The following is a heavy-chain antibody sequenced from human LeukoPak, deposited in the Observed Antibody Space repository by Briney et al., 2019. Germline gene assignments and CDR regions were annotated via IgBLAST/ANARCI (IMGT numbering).Heavy chain of an antibody. D-gene: IGHD6-13*01. V-gene: IGHV3-21*04. CDR3: AKPLGSSSWYYMDV. Sequence: PGGSLRLSCAASGFTFSSYSMNWVRQAPGKGLEWVSSISSSSSYIYYADSVKGRFTISRDNAKNSLYLQMNSLRAEDTALYYCAKPLGSSSWYYMDVWGKGTTVTVSS. J-gene: IGHJ6*03. CDR1: GFTFSSYS. CDR2: ISSSSSYI.